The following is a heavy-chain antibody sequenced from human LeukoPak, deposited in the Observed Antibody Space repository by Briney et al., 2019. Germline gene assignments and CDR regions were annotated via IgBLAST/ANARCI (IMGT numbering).Heavy chain of an antibody. CDR1: GYTFTIYG. CDR3: ARDQASSGWYDNYYYYGMDV. V-gene: IGHV1-18*01. CDR2: ISAYNGNT. Sequence: ASVKVSCKASGYTFTIYGISWVRQAPGQGLEWMGWISAYNGNTNYAQKLQGRVTMTTDTSTSTAYMELRSLRSDDTAVYYCARDQASSGWYDNYYYYGMDVWGQGTTVTVSS. D-gene: IGHD6-19*01. J-gene: IGHJ6*02.